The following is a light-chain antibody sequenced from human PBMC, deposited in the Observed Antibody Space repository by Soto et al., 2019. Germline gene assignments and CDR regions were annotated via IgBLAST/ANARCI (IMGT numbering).Light chain of an antibody. CDR1: SSDVGGYNS. Sequence: QSVLTQPASVSGSPGQSITISCTGNSSDVGGYNSVSWYQQHPGKAPKLMIYDVTNRPSGISNRFSGSKSGNTASLTISGLQAEDEADYYCTSYTRRSAPNYVFGTGTKVTVL. J-gene: IGLJ1*01. CDR3: TSYTRRSAPNYV. V-gene: IGLV2-14*03. CDR2: DVT.